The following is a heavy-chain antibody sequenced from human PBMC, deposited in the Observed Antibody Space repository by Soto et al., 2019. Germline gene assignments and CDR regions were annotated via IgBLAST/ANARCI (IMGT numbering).Heavy chain of an antibody. CDR2: IKQDGSEK. J-gene: IGHJ6*02. V-gene: IGHV3-7*03. CDR3: ARVQRYCSGGSCFPPLNGMDV. Sequence: GGSLRLSCAASGFTFSSYWMSWVRQAPGKGLEWVANIKQDGSEKYYVDSVKGRFTISRDNAKNSLYLQMNSLRAEDTAVYYCARVQRYCSGGSCFPPLNGMDVWGQGTMVTVSS. D-gene: IGHD2-15*01. CDR1: GFTFSSYW.